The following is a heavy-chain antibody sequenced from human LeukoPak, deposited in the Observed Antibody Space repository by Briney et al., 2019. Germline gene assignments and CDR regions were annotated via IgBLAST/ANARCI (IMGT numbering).Heavy chain of an antibody. Sequence: ASVKVSCKASGYTFTGYFIHWLRQAPGQGLEWMGWIDPPSGATNSAQKFQDRVTMTRDRSIGTAYMEMRGLNSDDTAVYYCARSGFSTGFYLDLWGQETLVPVSS. D-gene: IGHD6-19*01. CDR2: IDPPSGAT. V-gene: IGHV1-2*02. CDR1: GYTFTGYF. J-gene: IGHJ4*02. CDR3: ARSGFSTGFYLDL.